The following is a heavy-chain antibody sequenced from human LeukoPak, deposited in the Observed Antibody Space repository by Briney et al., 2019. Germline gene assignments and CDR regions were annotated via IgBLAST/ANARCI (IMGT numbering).Heavy chain of an antibody. CDR1: GGTFSSYA. Sequence: SVKVSCKASGGTFSSYAISWVRQAPGQGLEWMGGIIPIFGTANYAQKFQGRVTITADESTSTAYMELSSLRSEDTAVYYCARDGGAYYYDSSGYFTYWHFDLWGRGTLVTVSS. CDR2: IIPIFGTA. V-gene: IGHV1-69*13. CDR3: ARDGGAYYYDSSGYFTYWHFDL. D-gene: IGHD3-22*01. J-gene: IGHJ2*01.